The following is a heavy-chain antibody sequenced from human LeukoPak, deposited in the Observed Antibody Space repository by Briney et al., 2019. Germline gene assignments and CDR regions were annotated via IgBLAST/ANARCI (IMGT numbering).Heavy chain of an antibody. CDR2: INHSGST. J-gene: IGHJ6*03. CDR3: ARRTRFLEWSRSYYYYYYMDA. V-gene: IGHV4-34*01. CDR1: GGSLSGYY. Sequence: SETLSLTCAVYGGSLSGYYWSWIRQPPGKGLEWIGEINHSGSTNYNPSLKSRVTISVDTSKNQFSLKLSSVTAADTAVYYCARRTRFLEWSRSYYYYYYMDAWGKGTTVTVSS. D-gene: IGHD3-3*01.